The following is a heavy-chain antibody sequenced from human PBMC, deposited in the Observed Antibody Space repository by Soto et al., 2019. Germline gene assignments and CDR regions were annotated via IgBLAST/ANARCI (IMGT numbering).Heavy chain of an antibody. J-gene: IGHJ4*02. CDR2: IRSKAYGGTT. V-gene: IGHV3-49*03. Sequence: GGSLRLSCTASGFTFGDYAMSWFRQAPGKGLEWVGFIRSKAYGGTTEYAASVKGRFTISRDDSKSIAYLQMNSLKTEDTAVYYCTRLYCTNGVCSPGDYWGQGTLVTVSS. CDR3: TRLYCTNGVCSPGDY. D-gene: IGHD2-8*01. CDR1: GFTFGDYA.